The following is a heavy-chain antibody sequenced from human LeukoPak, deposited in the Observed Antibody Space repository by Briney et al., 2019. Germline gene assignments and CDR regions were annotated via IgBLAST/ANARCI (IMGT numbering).Heavy chain of an antibody. CDR1: GYTFTDYY. J-gene: IGHJ3*02. CDR2: INPNSGGT. V-gene: IGHV1-2*02. Sequence: ASVKVSCKASGYTFTDYYMHWVRQAPGQGLEWMGWINPNSGGTNYAQKFQGRVTMTRDTSISTAYMELSRLRSDDTAVYYCARYCGGDCKGLDIWGQGTMVTVSS. D-gene: IGHD2-21*02. CDR3: ARYCGGDCKGLDI.